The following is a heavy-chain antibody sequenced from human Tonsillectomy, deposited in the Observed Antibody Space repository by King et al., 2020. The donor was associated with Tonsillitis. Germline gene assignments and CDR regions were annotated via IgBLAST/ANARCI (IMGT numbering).Heavy chain of an antibody. V-gene: IGHV5-51*01. CDR2: VYLGDSDI. CDR3: AIPSTLSNYYFDS. J-gene: IGHJ4*02. CDR1: IYSFTSYW. Sequence: VQLVESGAEVRKPGESLKISCKASIYSFTSYWIAWVRQMPGKGLEWMGIVYLGDSDIRYSPSFEGQVTMSADKSINTAYLQWSSLKASDTAMYYCAIPSTLSNYYFDSWGQGTLVTVSS.